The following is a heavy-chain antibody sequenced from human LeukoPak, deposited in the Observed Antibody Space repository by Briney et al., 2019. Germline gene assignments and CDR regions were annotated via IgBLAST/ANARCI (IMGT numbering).Heavy chain of an antibody. Sequence: EASVKVSCKASGYTFIDYYMHWVRQAPGQGLEWVAWINPKNGDTKYAQKFQGRVTVTRDTSINTAYMELSSLRSDDTAVYYCAREWDYYAVWGQGTMVSVSS. CDR3: AREWDYYAV. CDR2: INPKNGDT. V-gene: IGHV1-2*02. CDR1: GYTFIDYY. D-gene: IGHD3-10*01. J-gene: IGHJ4*02.